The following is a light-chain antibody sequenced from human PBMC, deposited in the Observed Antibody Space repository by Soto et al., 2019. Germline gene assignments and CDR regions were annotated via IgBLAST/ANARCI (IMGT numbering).Light chain of an antibody. CDR3: SSYTTAFFYV. Sequence: QSVLTQPASVSGSPGQSITISGTGSSSDIGAFNYVAWYQQHPGKAPKLIIHGVTNRPSGVSSRFSGSKSDYTASLTISGLQAEDEADYYCSSYTTAFFYVFGTGTKLTVL. CDR1: SSDIGAFNY. J-gene: IGLJ1*01. CDR2: GVT. V-gene: IGLV2-14*01.